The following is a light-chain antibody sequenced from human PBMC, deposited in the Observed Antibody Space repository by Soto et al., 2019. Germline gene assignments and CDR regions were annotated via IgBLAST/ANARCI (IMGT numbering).Light chain of an antibody. CDR2: DVS. Sequence: SVLTQPASVSGSPGQSITISCTGTSSDGGGYNYVSWYQQHPGKAPKLMIYDVSNRPSGVSNRFSGSKSGNTASLTISGLQAEDEADYYCSSYTSSSTVVFGGGTKVTVL. CDR3: SSYTSSSTVV. V-gene: IGLV2-14*01. CDR1: SSDGGGYNY. J-gene: IGLJ2*01.